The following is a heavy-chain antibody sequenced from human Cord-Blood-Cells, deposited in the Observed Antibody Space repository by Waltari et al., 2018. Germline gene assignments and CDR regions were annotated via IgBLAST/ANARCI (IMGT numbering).Heavy chain of an antibody. CDR1: GGSISSSSYY. Sequence: QLQLQESGPGLVKPSETLSLTCTVSGGSISSSSYYWGWIRQPPGKGLEWIGSIYYSGSTYYNPSLRSRVTISVDTSKTQFSLKLSSGTAADTAVYYCARQQDSSGWYYYYGMDVWGQGTTVTVSS. CDR3: ARQQDSSGWYYYYGMDV. V-gene: IGHV4-39*01. J-gene: IGHJ6*02. D-gene: IGHD6-19*01. CDR2: IYYSGST.